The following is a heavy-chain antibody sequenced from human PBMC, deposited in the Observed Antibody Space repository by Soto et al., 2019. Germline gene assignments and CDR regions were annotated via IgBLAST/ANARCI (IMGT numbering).Heavy chain of an antibody. V-gene: IGHV4-34*01. J-gene: IGHJ6*02. Sequence: SETLSLTCAVYGGSFSGYYWSWIRQPPGKGLEWIGEINHSGSTNYNPSLKSRVTISVDTSKNQFSLKLSSVTAADTAVYYCARRRTSPRIHYGMDVWGQGTTVTVSS. CDR2: INHSGST. CDR1: GGSFSGYY. CDR3: ARRRTSPRIHYGMDV.